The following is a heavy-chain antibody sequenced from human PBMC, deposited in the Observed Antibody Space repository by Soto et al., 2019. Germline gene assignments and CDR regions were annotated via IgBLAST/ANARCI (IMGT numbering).Heavy chain of an antibody. CDR1: GYILTNYW. CDR2: IYPGDSDT. CDR3: ASRPRLGGGMDV. J-gene: IGHJ6*02. D-gene: IGHD3-16*01. V-gene: IGHV5-51*01. Sequence: GESLKISCNGSGYILTNYWIGWVRQMPGKGLEWMGIIYPGDSDTRYSPSFQGQVIISADKSISTAYLQWSSLKATDTAVYYCASRPRLGGGMDVWGQGTTVTVSS.